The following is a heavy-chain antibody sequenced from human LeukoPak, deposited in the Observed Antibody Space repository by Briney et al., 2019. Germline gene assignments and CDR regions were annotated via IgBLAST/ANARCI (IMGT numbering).Heavy chain of an antibody. CDR3: ARGSLPIVVLPAALDD. D-gene: IGHD2-2*01. CDR2: IIPIFGTA. V-gene: IGHV1-69*05. Sequence: SVKVSCKASGGTFSSYTISWVRQAPGQGLEWMGRIIPIFGTANYAQKFQGRVTITTDESTSTAYMELSSLRSEDTAVYYCARGSLPIVVLPAALDDWGQGTLVTVSS. J-gene: IGHJ4*02. CDR1: GGTFSSYT.